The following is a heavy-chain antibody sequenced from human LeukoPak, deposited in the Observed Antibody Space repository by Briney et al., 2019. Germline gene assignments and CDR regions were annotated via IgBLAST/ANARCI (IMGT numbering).Heavy chain of an antibody. CDR1: GGSITSSKW. D-gene: IGHD4-11*01. Sequence: SETLSLTCALSGGSITSSKWWSWVRQPPGKGLEWIGEIYHSGVTNQNPSLKSRVTISIDKSKNQFSLKLSSVTAADTAVYYCARGGEDYTNYPYYFDSWGQGTLVTVSS. V-gene: IGHV4-4*02. CDR3: ARGGEDYTNYPYYFDS. J-gene: IGHJ4*02. CDR2: IYHSGVT.